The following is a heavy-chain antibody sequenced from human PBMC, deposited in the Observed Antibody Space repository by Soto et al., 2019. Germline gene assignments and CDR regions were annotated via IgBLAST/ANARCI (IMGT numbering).Heavy chain of an antibody. CDR1: GFTFSSYG. J-gene: IGHJ4*02. V-gene: IGHV3-30*18. CDR2: ISYDGSNK. CDR3: AKDVKWELLGYYFDY. D-gene: IGHD1-26*01. Sequence: PGGSLSLSCAASGFTFSSYGMHWVRQAPGKGLEWVAVISYDGSNKYYADSVKGRFTISRDNSKNTLYLQMNSLRAEDTAVYYCAKDVKWELLGYYFDYWGQGTLVTVSS.